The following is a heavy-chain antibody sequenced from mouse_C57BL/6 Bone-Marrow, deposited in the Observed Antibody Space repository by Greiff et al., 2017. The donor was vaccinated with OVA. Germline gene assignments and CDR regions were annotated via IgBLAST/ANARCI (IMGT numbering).Heavy chain of an antibody. Sequence: VQLQQSGTVLARPGASVKMSCKTSGYTFTSYWMHWVKQRPGQGLEWIGAIYPGNSDTSYNQKFKGKAKLTAVTSASTAYMELSSLTNEDSAVYYCTHYDYDGGYFDVWGTGTTVTVSS. CDR3: THYDYDGGYFDV. D-gene: IGHD2-4*01. V-gene: IGHV1-5*01. CDR2: IYPGNSDT. J-gene: IGHJ1*03. CDR1: GYTFTSYW.